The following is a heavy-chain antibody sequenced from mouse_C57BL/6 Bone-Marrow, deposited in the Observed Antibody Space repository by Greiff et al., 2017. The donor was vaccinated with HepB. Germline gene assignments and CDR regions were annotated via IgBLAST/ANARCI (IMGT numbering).Heavy chain of an antibody. CDR2: IYPGDGDT. D-gene: IGHD2-4*01. CDR1: GYAFSSSW. J-gene: IGHJ3*01. Sequence: VMLVESGPELVKPGASVKISCKASGYAFSSSWMNWVKQRPGKGLEWIGRIYPGDGDTNYNGKFKGKATLTADKSSSTAYMQLSSLTSEDSAVYFCASPSYYDYDAAWFAYWGQGTLVTVSA. V-gene: IGHV1-82*01. CDR3: ASPSYYDYDAAWFAY.